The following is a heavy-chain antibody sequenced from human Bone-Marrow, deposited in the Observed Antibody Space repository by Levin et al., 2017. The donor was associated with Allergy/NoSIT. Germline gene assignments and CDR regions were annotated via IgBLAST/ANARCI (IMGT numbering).Heavy chain of an antibody. V-gene: IGHV3-73*01. D-gene: IGHD6-19*01. CDR1: GFTFSDSA. CDR2: IRSKANNYAT. CDR3: TRHAPLAEGIAVAGTLS. J-gene: IGHJ5*02. Sequence: GESLKISCAASGFTFSDSAMHWVRQASGKGLEWVGRIRSKANNYATAYVASVKGRFTISRDDSKNTAYLQMNSLKTEDTAVYYCTRHAPLAEGIAVAGTLSWGQGTLVTVSS.